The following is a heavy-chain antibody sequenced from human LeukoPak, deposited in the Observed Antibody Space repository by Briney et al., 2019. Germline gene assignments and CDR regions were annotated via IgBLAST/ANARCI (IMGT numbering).Heavy chain of an antibody. CDR3: ARGLDYGGNSAFDY. V-gene: IGHV4-30-2*01. D-gene: IGHD4-23*01. J-gene: IGHJ4*02. CDR2: IYHSGST. Sequence: SETLSLTCAVSGGSISSGGYSWSWIRQPPGTGLEWIGYIYHSGSTYYNPSLKSRVTISVDRSKNQFSLKLSSVTAADTAVYYCARGLDYGGNSAFDYWGQGTLVTVSS. CDR1: GGSISSGGYS.